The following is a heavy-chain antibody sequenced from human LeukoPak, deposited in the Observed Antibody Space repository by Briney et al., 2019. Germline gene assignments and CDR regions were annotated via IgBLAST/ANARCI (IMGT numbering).Heavy chain of an antibody. V-gene: IGHV3-23*01. D-gene: IGHD3/OR15-3a*01. CDR3: ARDYGFGGDYFDY. CDR2: ISGSGGST. CDR1: GFTFSSYA. Sequence: PGGSLRLSCAASGFTFSSYAMSWVRQAPGKGLEWVSAISGSGGSTYYADSVKGRFTISRDNSKNTLYLQMNSLRAEDTAVYYCARDYGFGGDYFDYWGQGTLVTVSS. J-gene: IGHJ4*02.